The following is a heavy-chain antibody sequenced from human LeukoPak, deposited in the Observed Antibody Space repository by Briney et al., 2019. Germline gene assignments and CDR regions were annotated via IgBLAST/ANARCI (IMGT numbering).Heavy chain of an antibody. J-gene: IGHJ4*02. Sequence: GGSLRLSCAASGFTVSSNYMSWVRQAPGKGLEWVSFIYSGGTTYYADSVKGRFTISRDNSKNTLYLQMNSLRAEDTAVYYCATRAGTYGYYFDYWGQGTLVTVSS. CDR3: ATRAGTYGYYFDY. CDR1: GFTVSSNY. CDR2: IYSGGTT. V-gene: IGHV3-53*01. D-gene: IGHD6-13*01.